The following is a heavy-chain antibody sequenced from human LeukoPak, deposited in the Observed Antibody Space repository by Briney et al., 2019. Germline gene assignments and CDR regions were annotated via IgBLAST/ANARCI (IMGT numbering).Heavy chain of an antibody. D-gene: IGHD3-16*02. CDR3: ARAIVSPGWWFDP. J-gene: IGHJ5*02. V-gene: IGHV3-66*01. CDR1: GFTFSSYA. CDR2: IYSGGST. Sequence: GGSLRLSCAASGFTFSSYAMSWVRQAPGKGLEWVSVIYSGGSTYYADSVKGRFTISRDNSKNTLYLQMNSLRAEDTAVYYCARAIVSPGWWFDPWGQGTLVTVSS.